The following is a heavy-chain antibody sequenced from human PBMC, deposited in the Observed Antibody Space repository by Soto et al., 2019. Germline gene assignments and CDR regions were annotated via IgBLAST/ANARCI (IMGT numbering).Heavy chain of an antibody. J-gene: IGHJ6*02. CDR1: GYTFTSYG. V-gene: IGHV1-18*01. CDR2: ISGYNGNI. CDR3: ARVGIGIYYYAGMDV. Sequence: ASVKVSCKTSGYTFTSYGISWVRQAPGQGLEWMGWISGYNGNINYAQKVRGRVSMTTDTSTSTAYMELRSLRSDDSAVYYCARVGIGIYYYAGMDVWG. D-gene: IGHD2-21*01.